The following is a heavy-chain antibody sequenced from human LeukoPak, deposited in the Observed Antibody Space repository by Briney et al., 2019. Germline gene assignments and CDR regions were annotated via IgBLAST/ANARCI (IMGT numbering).Heavy chain of an antibody. J-gene: IGHJ3*02. CDR1: GGASSGYH. CDR3: AKYNGYGLVDI. CDR2: INHSGST. D-gene: IGHD3-10*01. V-gene: IGHV4-34*01. Sequence: FETLSLTRALYGGASSGYHWSWIRQPPGKGLEWMGEINHSGSTNYDPSLKTRVTISVDTSKNQCSLKLSSVTAADTAVYYCAKYNGYGLVDIWGQGTMVSVSS.